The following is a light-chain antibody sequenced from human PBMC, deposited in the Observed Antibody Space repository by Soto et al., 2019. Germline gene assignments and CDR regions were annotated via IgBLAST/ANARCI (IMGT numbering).Light chain of an antibody. V-gene: IGKV3-15*01. CDR1: QTINNN. J-gene: IGKJ1*01. CDR2: GAS. Sequence: VMTQAPATLSVSPGEIATLSCSASQTINNNVAWYQLKDGQVPRLVIYGASTRATDIPARFSGSGSGTEFTLTISSLQSEDFAEYHCQQYNNWPQTFGQGTKGDIK. CDR3: QQYNNWPQT.